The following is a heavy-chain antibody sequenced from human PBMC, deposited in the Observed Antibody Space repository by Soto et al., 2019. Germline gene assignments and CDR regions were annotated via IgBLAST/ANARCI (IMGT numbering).Heavy chain of an antibody. CDR2: IYYSGST. CDR3: ATYGSGSYKPASFDY. V-gene: IGHV4-31*03. Sequence: QVQLQESGPGLVKPSQTLSLTCTVSGGSISCGGYYWSWIRQHPGKGLEWIGYIYYSGSTYYNPSLKSRVTISVDTSKNQFSLKLSSVTAADTAVYYGATYGSGSYKPASFDYWGQGTLVTVSS. CDR1: GGSISCGGYY. D-gene: IGHD3-10*01. J-gene: IGHJ4*02.